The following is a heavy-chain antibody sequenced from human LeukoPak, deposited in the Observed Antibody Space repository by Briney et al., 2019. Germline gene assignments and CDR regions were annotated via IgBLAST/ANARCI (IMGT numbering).Heavy chain of an antibody. CDR3: ASSGGPAAISINFDY. CDR1: GGSISSSSYY. Sequence: SETLSLTCTVSGGSISSSSYYWGWIRQPPGKGLEWIGSIYYSGSTYYNPSLKSRVTISVDTSKNQFSLKLSSVTAADTAVYYCASSGGPAAISINFDYWGQGTLVTVSS. CDR2: IYYSGST. D-gene: IGHD2-2*01. J-gene: IGHJ4*02. V-gene: IGHV4-39*01.